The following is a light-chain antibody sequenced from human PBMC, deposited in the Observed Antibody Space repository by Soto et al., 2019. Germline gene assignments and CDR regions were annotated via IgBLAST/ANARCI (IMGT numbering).Light chain of an antibody. CDR1: QSVSSTY. CDR3: QQYGFAPPWP. Sequence: EIVLTQSPGTLSLSPGESATLSCRATQSVSSTYLAWYQQKPGQAPRLLIYGASSRATGIPDRFSGSGSGTDFTLTVSRLEPEDGALYYCQQYGFAPPWPFGQGPKLNIK. J-gene: IGKJ1*01. CDR2: GAS. V-gene: IGKV3-20*01.